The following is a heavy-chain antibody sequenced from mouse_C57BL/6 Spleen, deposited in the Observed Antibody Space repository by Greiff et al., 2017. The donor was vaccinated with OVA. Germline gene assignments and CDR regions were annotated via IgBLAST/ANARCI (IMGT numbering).Heavy chain of an antibody. CDR1: GFTFSDYY. V-gene: IGHV5-16*01. CDR3: ARDGDYYGSSDGYFDV. D-gene: IGHD1-1*01. J-gene: IGHJ1*03. Sequence: EVHLVESEGGLVQPGSSMKLSCTASGFTFSDYYMAWVRQVPEQGLDWVANIHYDCSSTSYLDSFKRRFILSRDKAKNILYLQMSSLKSEDTATYYCARDGDYYGSSDGYFDVWGTGTTVTVSS. CDR2: IHYDCSST.